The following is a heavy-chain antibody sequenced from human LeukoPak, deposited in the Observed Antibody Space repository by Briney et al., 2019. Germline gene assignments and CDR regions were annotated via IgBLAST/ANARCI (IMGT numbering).Heavy chain of an antibody. CDR2: ITSNGGNT. Sequence: PGGSLRLSCTASGFTFSSYAMHWVRQAPGKGLEYVSAITSNGGNTYYANSVKGRFTISRDNSKNTLYLQMGSLRPEDMAVYYCAKSRSYTVRDAFEIWGQGTKVTVSS. CDR1: GFTFSSYA. J-gene: IGHJ3*02. CDR3: AKSRSYTVRDAFEI. D-gene: IGHD3-10*01. V-gene: IGHV3-64*01.